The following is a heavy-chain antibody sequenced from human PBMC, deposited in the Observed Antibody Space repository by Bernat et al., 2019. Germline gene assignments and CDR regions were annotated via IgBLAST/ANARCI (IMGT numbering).Heavy chain of an antibody. CDR1: GFSLTTGGMS. Sequence: QVTLRESGPALVKPTQTLTLTCTFSGFSLTTGGMSVSWIRQPPGKALEWLTRIDWDDDKYYSTSLKPRLTISKDTSNNQVVLTMTNMDPVDTATYYCERHYGDYSIDYWGQGTLVTVSS. J-gene: IGHJ4*02. CDR3: ERHYGDYSIDY. D-gene: IGHD4-17*01. V-gene: IGHV2-70*15. CDR2: IDWDDDK.